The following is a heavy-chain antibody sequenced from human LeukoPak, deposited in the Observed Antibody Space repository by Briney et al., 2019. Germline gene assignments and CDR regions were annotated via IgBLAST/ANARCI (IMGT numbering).Heavy chain of an antibody. CDR1: GGSISSYY. V-gene: IGHV3-7*01. J-gene: IGHJ4*02. CDR2: IKQDGSEK. Sequence: ETLSLTCTVSGGSISSYYWSWVRQAPGKGLEWVANIKQDGSEKYYVDSVKGRFTISRDNAKNSLYLQMNSLRAEDTAVYYCARDLTDSSSPFDYWGQGTLVTVSS. CDR3: ARDLTDSSSPFDY. D-gene: IGHD6-13*01.